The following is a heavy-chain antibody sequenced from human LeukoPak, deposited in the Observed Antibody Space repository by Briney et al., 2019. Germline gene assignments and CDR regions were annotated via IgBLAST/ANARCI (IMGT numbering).Heavy chain of an antibody. CDR3: AQSHGWPGFDF. CDR2: IYNGVST. Sequence: SGPALVKPTQTLTLTCTFSGFSLSTSGMCVSWIRQPPGKALEWIGHIYNGVSTIYNPSLTSRVTISVDTPRNQFSLKLTSLTAADTAMYYCAQSHGWPGFDFWSQGALVTVSS. J-gene: IGHJ4*02. V-gene: IGHV4-61*02. D-gene: IGHD6-19*01. CDR1: GFSLSTSGMC.